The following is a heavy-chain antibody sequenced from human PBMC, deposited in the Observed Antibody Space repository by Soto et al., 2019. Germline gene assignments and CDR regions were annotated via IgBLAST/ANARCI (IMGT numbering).Heavy chain of an antibody. CDR3: ARVLDY. V-gene: IGHV4-30-2*01. CDR2: IYHSAST. CDR1: GGSISSGGYS. J-gene: IGHJ4*02. Sequence: QLQLQESGSGLVKPSQTLSLTCAVSGGSISSGGYSSTWIRQPPGKGLEWIGYIYHSASTYYNPSLKSRVTISVDRSKNQFSLKLCSVTAADTAVYYCARVLDYWGQGTLVTVSS.